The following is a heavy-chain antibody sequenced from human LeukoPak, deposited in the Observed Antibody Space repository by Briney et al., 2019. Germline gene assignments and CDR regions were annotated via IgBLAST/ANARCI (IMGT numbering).Heavy chain of an antibody. CDR1: GGTFSSYA. D-gene: IGHD1-26*01. CDR3: AREHPVSGSYLYDAFDI. V-gene: IGHV1-69*05. CDR2: IIPIFGTA. Sequence: SVKVSCKASGGTFSSYAISWVRQAPGQGLEWMGGIIPIFGTADYAQKLQGRVTMTTDTSTSTAYMELRSLRSDDTAVYYCAREHPVSGSYLYDAFDIWGQGTMVTVSS. J-gene: IGHJ3*02.